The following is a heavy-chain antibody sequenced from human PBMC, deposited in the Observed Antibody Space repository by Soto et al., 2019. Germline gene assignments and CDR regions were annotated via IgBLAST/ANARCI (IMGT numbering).Heavy chain of an antibody. J-gene: IGHJ6*02. CDR2: TSRSDGST. Sequence: EVQLLESGGGFVQPGGSLRLSCTASTFNFGDYAMSWVRQAPGKGLEWLATTSRSDGSTYHAESLEGRFSISKDNSKNRLSLQMNSLRGEDTAIYYCGRICGTCDYGMDVWGQGTTVTVSS. V-gene: IGHV3-23*01. CDR1: TFNFGDYA. D-gene: IGHD1-26*01. CDR3: GRICGTCDYGMDV.